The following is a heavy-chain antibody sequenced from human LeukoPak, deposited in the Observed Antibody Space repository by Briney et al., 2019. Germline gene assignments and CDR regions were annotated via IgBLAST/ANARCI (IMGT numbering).Heavy chain of an antibody. J-gene: IGHJ4*02. D-gene: IGHD2-2*01. CDR1: GFTFSSYA. Sequence: GGSLRLSCAASGFTFSSYAMSWVRQAPGKGLEWVSAISGSGGSTYYADSVKGRFTISRDNSKNTLYLQMNSLRAEDTAVYHCAKFGSTSFLPYYFDYWGQGTLVTVSS. V-gene: IGHV3-23*01. CDR3: AKFGSTSFLPYYFDY. CDR2: ISGSGGST.